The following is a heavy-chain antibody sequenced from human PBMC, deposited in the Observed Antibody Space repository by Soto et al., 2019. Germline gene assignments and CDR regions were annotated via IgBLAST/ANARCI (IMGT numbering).Heavy chain of an antibody. Sequence: SVKVSCKASGFTFTSSAMQWVRQARGQRLEWIGWIVVGSGNTNYAQKFQERVTITRDMSTSTAYMELSSLRSEDTAVYYCAAGRYYYDSSGYSLHYYYGMDVWGQGTTVTVSS. CDR2: IVVGSGNT. V-gene: IGHV1-58*02. CDR3: AAGRYYYDSSGYSLHYYYGMDV. CDR1: GFTFTSSA. J-gene: IGHJ6*02. D-gene: IGHD3-22*01.